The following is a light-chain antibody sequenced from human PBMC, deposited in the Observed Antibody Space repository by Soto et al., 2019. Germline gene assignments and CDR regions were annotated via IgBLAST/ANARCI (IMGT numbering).Light chain of an antibody. V-gene: IGLV2-14*01. CDR3: SSYTSRNTRV. CDR1: SSDVGGYNY. Sequence: QSALTQPASVSGSPGQSITISCTGTSSDVGGYNYVSWYQQHPGKAPKLMIYEVSNRPSGVSNRFSGSKSGNTASLTISGLPAEDEADYYCSSYTSRNTRVFGGGTKLTVL. J-gene: IGLJ3*02. CDR2: EVS.